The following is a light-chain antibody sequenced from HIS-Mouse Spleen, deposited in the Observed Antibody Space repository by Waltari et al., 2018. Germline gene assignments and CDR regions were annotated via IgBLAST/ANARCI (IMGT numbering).Light chain of an antibody. CDR1: QSISSY. Sequence: DIQMTQSPSSLSASVGDRVTITCRASQSISSYLNWYQQKPGKAPKLLIYAASSLQSRVPSRFSGSGSGTDFTLTISSLQPEDFATYYCQQSYSTPMYTFGQGTKLGIK. J-gene: IGKJ2*01. CDR3: QQSYSTPMYT. CDR2: AAS. V-gene: IGKV1-39*01.